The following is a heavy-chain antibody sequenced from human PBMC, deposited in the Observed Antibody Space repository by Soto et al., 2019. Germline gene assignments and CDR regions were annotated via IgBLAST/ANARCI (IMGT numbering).Heavy chain of an antibody. Sequence: GESLKISCKGSGYSFTSYWIGWVRQMPGKGLEWMGIIYPGDSDTRYSPSFQGQVTISADKSISTAYLQWSSLKASDTAMYYCATSWGIAARPYYYYGMDVWGQGTTVTVSS. CDR3: ATSWGIAARPYYYYGMDV. J-gene: IGHJ6*02. D-gene: IGHD6-6*01. CDR1: GYSFTSYW. CDR2: IYPGDSDT. V-gene: IGHV5-51*01.